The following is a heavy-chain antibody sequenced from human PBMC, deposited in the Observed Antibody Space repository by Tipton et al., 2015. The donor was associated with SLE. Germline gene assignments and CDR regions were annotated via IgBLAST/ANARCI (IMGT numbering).Heavy chain of an antibody. CDR1: GGSISSSSYY. D-gene: IGHD1-7*01. V-gene: IGHV4-39*01. CDR2: IYYSGST. Sequence: TLSLTCTVSGGSISSSSYYWGWIRQPPGKGLEWIGSIYYSGSTYYNPSLKSRVTISVDTSKNQFSLKLSSVTAAGTAVYYCARLTGTTGYWGQGTLVTVSS. J-gene: IGHJ4*02. CDR3: ARLTGTTGY.